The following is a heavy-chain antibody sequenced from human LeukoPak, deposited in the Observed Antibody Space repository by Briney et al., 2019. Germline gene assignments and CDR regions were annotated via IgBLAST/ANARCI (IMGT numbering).Heavy chain of an antibody. CDR3: ARDMWFGDTYNWFDP. D-gene: IGHD3-10*01. V-gene: IGHV4-31*03. CDR2: IYYSGST. CDR1: GGSISSGGYY. Sequence: PSETLSLTCTVSGGSISSGGYYWSWIRQHPGKGLEWIGYIYYSGSTYYNPSLKSRATISVDASKNQCSLKLSSVTAADTAVYYCARDMWFGDTYNWFDPWGQGTLVTVSS. J-gene: IGHJ5*02.